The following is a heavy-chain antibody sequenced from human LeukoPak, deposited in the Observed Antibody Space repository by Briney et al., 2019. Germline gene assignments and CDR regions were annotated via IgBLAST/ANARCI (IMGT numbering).Heavy chain of an antibody. Sequence: GGSLRLSCAASGFTFSNYWMHWVRQAPGKGLVWVSRINSEGSSTTYADSVKGRFTMSRDNAKNTLYLQMNSLRAEDTAVYYCARGGITAMDGCWGQGTLVTVYS. CDR3: ARGGITAMDGC. CDR2: INSEGSST. J-gene: IGHJ4*02. CDR1: GFTFSNYW. D-gene: IGHD5-18*01. V-gene: IGHV3-74*01.